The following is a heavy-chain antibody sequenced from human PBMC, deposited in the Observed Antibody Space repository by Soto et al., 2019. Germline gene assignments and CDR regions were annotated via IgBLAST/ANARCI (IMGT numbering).Heavy chain of an antibody. Sequence: QVQLQESGPGLVKPSETLSLTCTVSGGSISTYYWNWIRQSAGKGLEWIGRVYISGSTNYHPSLKSRVAMSVDTSNNQFSLKVTSVTAADTAVYYCARGGRDGFGIWGQGTMVTVSS. CDR1: GGSISTYY. CDR3: ARGGRDGFGI. J-gene: IGHJ3*02. V-gene: IGHV4-4*07. CDR2: VYISGST.